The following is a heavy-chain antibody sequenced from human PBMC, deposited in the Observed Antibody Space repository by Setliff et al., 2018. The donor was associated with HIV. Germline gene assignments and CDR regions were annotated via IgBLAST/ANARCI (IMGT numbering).Heavy chain of an antibody. Sequence: SETLSLTCSVSGDSINNNNYYWGWIRQPPGKGLEWIASVFYTGSTYYRPSLKSRVTLSVELSKNQFSLKLSSVTAADTAVYYCARRGGAIGYDRTRRPSFNAFDIWGQGTMVTVSS. CDR2: VFYTGST. D-gene: IGHD3-22*01. V-gene: IGHV4-39*01. CDR1: GDSINNNNYY. CDR3: ARRGGAIGYDRTRRPSFNAFDI. J-gene: IGHJ3*02.